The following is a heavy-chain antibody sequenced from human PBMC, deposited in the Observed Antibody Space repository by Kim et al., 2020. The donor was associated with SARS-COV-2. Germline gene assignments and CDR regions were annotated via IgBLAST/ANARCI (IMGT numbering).Heavy chain of an antibody. CDR3: IITIFGVGGGYFDY. V-gene: IGHV4-4*07. CDR2: IYTSGST. J-gene: IGHJ4*02. CDR1: GGSISSYY. D-gene: IGHD3-3*01. Sequence: SETLSLTCTVSGGSISSYYWSWIRQPAGKGLEWIGRIYTSGSTNYNPSLKSRVTMSVDTSKNQFSLKLSSVTAADTAVYYCIITIFGVGGGYFDYWGQGTLVTVSS.